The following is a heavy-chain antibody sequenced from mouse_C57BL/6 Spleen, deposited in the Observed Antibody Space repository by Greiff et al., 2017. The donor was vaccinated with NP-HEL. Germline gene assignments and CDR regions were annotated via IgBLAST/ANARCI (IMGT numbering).Heavy chain of an antibody. V-gene: IGHV1-64*01. Sequence: QVQLKQPGAELVKPGASVKLSCKASGYTFTSYWMHWVKQRPGQGLEWIGMIHPNSGSTNYNEKFKSKATLTVDKSSSTAYMQLSSLTSEDSAVYYCAPLDSSGPFFAYWGQGTLVTVSA. CDR3: APLDSSGPFFAY. CDR2: IHPNSGST. D-gene: IGHD3-2*02. CDR1: GYTFTSYW. J-gene: IGHJ3*01.